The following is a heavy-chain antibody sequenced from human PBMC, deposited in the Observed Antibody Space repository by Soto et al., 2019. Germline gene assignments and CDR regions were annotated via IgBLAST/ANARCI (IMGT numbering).Heavy chain of an antibody. J-gene: IGHJ4*02. CDR2: IYSGGST. Sequence: EVQLGESGGGLVQPGGSLRLSCAVSGFTVSNNYMSWVRQAPGKGLEWVSVIYSGGSTYYADSVKGRFTISRHNSKNKLFLQMNSLRTEDTAVYYCVRGGSAFYYDNSGGHPFDYWGQGTLVTVSS. V-gene: IGHV3-53*04. CDR3: VRGGSAFYYDNSGGHPFDY. CDR1: GFTVSNNY. D-gene: IGHD3-22*01.